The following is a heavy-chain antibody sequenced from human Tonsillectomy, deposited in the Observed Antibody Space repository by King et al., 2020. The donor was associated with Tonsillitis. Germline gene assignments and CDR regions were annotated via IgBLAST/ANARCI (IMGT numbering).Heavy chain of an antibody. CDR3: AGSGLELRYYYYGMDV. CDR2: IYYSGST. D-gene: IGHD1-7*01. Sequence: VQLQESGPGLVKPSETLSLTCTVSGGSISSYYWSWIRQPPGKGLEWIGYIYYSGSTYYNPSLKSRVTISVDTSKNQFSLKLSSVTAADTAVYFCAGSGLELRYYYYGMDVWGQGTTVTVSS. V-gene: IGHV4-59*01. J-gene: IGHJ6*02. CDR1: GGSISSYY.